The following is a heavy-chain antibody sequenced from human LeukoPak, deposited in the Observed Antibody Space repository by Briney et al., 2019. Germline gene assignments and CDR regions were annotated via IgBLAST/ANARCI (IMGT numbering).Heavy chain of an antibody. CDR1: GYTFTSYD. CDR2: MNPSSGNT. CDR3: ARGRLIAARWVD. V-gene: IGHV1-8*01. Sequence: ASVKVSCKASGYTFTSYDINWVRQATGQGLEWMGWMNPSSGNTGYAQKFQGRVTMTRNTSISTAYMELSSLRSEDTAVYYCARGRLIAARWVDWGQGTLVTVSS. D-gene: IGHD6-6*01. J-gene: IGHJ4*02.